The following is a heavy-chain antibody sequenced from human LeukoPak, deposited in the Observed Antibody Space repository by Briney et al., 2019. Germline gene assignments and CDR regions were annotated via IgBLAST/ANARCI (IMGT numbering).Heavy chain of an antibody. CDR1: GFTFSSYG. CDR2: IKQDGSEK. D-gene: IGHD4-17*01. V-gene: IGHV3-7*04. CDR3: ARGDYGDYVY. Sequence: PGGSLRLSCAASGFTFSSYGMHWVRQAPGKGLEWVANIKQDGSEKYYVDSVKGRFTISRDNAKNSLYLQMNSLRAEDTAVYYCARGDYGDYVYWGQGTLVTVSS. J-gene: IGHJ4*02.